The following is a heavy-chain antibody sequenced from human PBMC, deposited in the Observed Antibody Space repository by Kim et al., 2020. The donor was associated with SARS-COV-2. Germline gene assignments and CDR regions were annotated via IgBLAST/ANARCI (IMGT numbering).Heavy chain of an antibody. Sequence: GGSLRLSCVASGFPFTSAWMIWVRQAPGKGLEWIGRIKNRNEGGTVDYAAPLKGRFTISRDDSKNLLFLQMDRLITEDTAMYYCATDWGSGSRWIRALDLWGRGTTVTVSS. CDR2: IKNRNEGGTV. CDR1: GFPFTSAW. V-gene: IGHV3-15*01. D-gene: IGHD3-10*01. CDR3: ATDWGSGSRWIRALDL. J-gene: IGHJ3*01.